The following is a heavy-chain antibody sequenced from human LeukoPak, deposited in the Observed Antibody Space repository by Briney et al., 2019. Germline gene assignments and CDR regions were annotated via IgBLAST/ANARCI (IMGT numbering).Heavy chain of an antibody. CDR1: GFTFDDHG. V-gene: IGHV3-20*04. D-gene: IGHD4-17*01. CDR3: ARYQVTDYGDYPYFDS. Sequence: GGSLRLSCAVSGFTFDDHGMSWVRQAPGKGLEWVSGINWNGGSTGYADSVKGRFTISRDNAKNSLYLQMNSLRDEDTAVYYCARYQVTDYGDYPYFDSWGQGTLVTVSS. CDR2: INWNGGST. J-gene: IGHJ4*02.